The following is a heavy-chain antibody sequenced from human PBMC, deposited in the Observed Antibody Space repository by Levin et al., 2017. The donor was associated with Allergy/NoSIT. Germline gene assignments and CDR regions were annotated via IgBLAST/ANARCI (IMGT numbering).Heavy chain of an antibody. Sequence: PVASVKVSCKASGYSFTDYYVHWVRQAPGQGLEWMGWINPHSGGTHSAQRFQGRVTMTTDTSISTAFMELSRLRSDDTAVYYCARDMYGDYVGGRWHFDLWGRGTLVSVSS. J-gene: IGHJ2*01. D-gene: IGHD4-17*01. CDR1: GYSFTDYY. V-gene: IGHV1-2*02. CDR3: ARDMYGDYVGGRWHFDL. CDR2: INPHSGGT.